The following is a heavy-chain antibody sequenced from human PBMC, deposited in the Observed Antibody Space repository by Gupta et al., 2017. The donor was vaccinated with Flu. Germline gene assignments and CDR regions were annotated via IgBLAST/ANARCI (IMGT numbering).Heavy chain of an antibody. D-gene: IGHD3-3*01. CDR1: GFTFSSYA. Sequence: EVQLLESGGGLVQPGGSLRLSCAASGFTFSSYAMSWVRQAPGKGLEWVSAISGSGGSTYYADSVKGRFTISRDNSKNTLYLQMNSLRAEDTAVYYCAKDRKGFGVVKIYYFDYWGQGTLVTVSS. CDR3: AKDRKGFGVVKIYYFDY. J-gene: IGHJ4*02. CDR2: ISGSGGST. V-gene: IGHV3-23*01.